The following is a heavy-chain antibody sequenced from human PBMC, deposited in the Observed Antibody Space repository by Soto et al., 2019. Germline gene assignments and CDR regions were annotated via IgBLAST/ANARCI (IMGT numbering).Heavy chain of an antibody. D-gene: IGHD3-22*01. CDR2: IGSSGTTI. V-gene: IGHV3-11*01. CDR3: ARDSGSYYYDSRKGLHY. Sequence: QVQLVESGGGLVKPGGSLRLSCAASGFTFSDYYMSWIRQAPGKGLEWVSYIGSSGTTIYYADSVKGRFTISRDNAKNSLYLQMNSLRAEDTAVYYCARDSGSYYYDSRKGLHYWGQGTLVTVSS. CDR1: GFTFSDYY. J-gene: IGHJ4*02.